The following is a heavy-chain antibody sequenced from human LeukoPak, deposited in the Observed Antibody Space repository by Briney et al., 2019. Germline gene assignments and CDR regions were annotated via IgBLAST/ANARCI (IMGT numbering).Heavy chain of an antibody. J-gene: IGHJ5*02. V-gene: IGHV4-34*01. Sequence: SETLSLTCAVYGASLNGHYWSWIRQPPGKGLEWIGEGSDVGGTKYNPSLKSRVTISADTSKNQFSLKLSSVTAADTAVYYCARGYPYSNYGSWFDPWGQGTLVTVSS. CDR2: GSDVGGT. CDR3: ARGYPYSNYGSWFDP. CDR1: GASLNGHY. D-gene: IGHD4-11*01.